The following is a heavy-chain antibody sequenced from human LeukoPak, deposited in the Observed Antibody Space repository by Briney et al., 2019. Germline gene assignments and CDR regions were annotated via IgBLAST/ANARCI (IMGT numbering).Heavy chain of an antibody. CDR2: IIPIFGTA. J-gene: IGHJ4*02. V-gene: IGHV1-69*05. CDR3: ASAPLHHNLYDY. D-gene: IGHD1-1*01. Sequence: ASVKVSCKASGATFSSYAISWVRQAPGQGLEWMGRIIPIFGTANYAQKFQGRVTITTDESTSTAYMELSSLRSEDTAVYYCASAPLHHNLYDYWGQGTLVTVSS. CDR1: GATFSSYA.